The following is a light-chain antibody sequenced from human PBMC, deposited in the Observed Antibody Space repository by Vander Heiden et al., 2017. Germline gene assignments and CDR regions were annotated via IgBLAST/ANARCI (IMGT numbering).Light chain of an antibody. Sequence: SVLTQPPSPSGTPGHRVTISCSGTSANIGNNYVYQYQQLPGSPPKLLMYSNNQRPSGVPDRSSGSKSGTSASLAISGLRSEDEADYYCAAWDDSLSAHVLIGGGTKLTVL. CDR2: SNN. J-gene: IGLJ2*01. CDR3: AAWDDSLSAHVL. V-gene: IGLV1-47*01. CDR1: SANIGNNY.